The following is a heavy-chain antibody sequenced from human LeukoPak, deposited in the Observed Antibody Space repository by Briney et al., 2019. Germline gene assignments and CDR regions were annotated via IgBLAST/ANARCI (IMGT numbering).Heavy chain of an antibody. CDR2: ISSSSSYI. CDR1: GFTFSSYS. CDR3: ARDGPPRNIVLMVYASPYYYYMDV. J-gene: IGHJ6*03. Sequence: PGGSLRLSCAASGFTFSSYSMNWVRQAPGKGLEWVSSISSSSSYIYYADSVKGRFAISRDNAKNSLYLQMNSLRAEDTAVYYCARDGPPRNIVLMVYASPYYYYMDVWGKGTTVTVSS. V-gene: IGHV3-21*01. D-gene: IGHD2-8*01.